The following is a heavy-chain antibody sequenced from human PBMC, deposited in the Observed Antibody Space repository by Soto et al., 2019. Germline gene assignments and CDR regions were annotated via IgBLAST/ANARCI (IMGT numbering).Heavy chain of an antibody. V-gene: IGHV3-30*18. CDR2: ISYDGSNK. D-gene: IGHD5-18*01. CDR3: AKDRVYRYSYGLKDGMDV. Sequence: GGSLRLSCAASGFTFSSYGMHWVRQAPGKGLEWVAVISYDGSNKYYADSVKGRFTISRDNSKNTLYLQMNSLRAEDTAVYYCAKDRVYRYSYGLKDGMDVWGQGTTVTVSS. CDR1: GFTFSSYG. J-gene: IGHJ6*02.